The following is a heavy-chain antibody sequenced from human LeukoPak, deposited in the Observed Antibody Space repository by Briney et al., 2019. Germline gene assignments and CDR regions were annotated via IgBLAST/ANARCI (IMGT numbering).Heavy chain of an antibody. V-gene: IGHV5-51*01. Sequence: GESLKISCKGSEYSFTRYWIGWVRRMPGKGLECLGIIYPADSDIRYSPSFKGQVIISADKSISTAYLQWTRLKAPDTAMYYCARHGGYGNDYWGQGTLVTVSS. CDR1: EYSFTRYW. CDR3: ARHGGYGNDY. J-gene: IGHJ4*02. D-gene: IGHD3-16*01. CDR2: IYPADSDI.